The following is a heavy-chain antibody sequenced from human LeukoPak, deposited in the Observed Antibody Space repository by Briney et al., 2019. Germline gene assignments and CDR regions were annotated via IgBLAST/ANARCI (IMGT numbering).Heavy chain of an antibody. V-gene: IGHV4-39*02. CDR1: GGSISTSGYY. D-gene: IGHD3-10*01. Sequence: SETLSLTCSVSGGSISTSGYYWSWIRQSPGKGLESIGGVYYSGSSYYNPSLKSRVTISLDTSKNHFSLNMSSVTAADTAVYYCARRIWFGDPEGAFDIWGQGTMVTVSS. CDR2: VYYSGSS. CDR3: ARRIWFGDPEGAFDI. J-gene: IGHJ3*02.